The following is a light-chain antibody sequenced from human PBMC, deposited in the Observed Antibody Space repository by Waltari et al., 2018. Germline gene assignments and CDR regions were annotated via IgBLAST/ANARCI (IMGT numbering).Light chain of an antibody. V-gene: IGLV2-23*01. CDR1: SSDVGSYNL. J-gene: IGLJ3*02. CDR2: EGS. CDR3: CSYAGSSWV. Sequence: QSALTQPASVSGSPGQSIPISCTGTSSDVGSYNLFAWYQQHPGKAPKLMIYEGSKRPSGVSNRFSGSKSGNTASLTISGLQAEDEADYYCCSYAGSSWVFGGGTKLTVL.